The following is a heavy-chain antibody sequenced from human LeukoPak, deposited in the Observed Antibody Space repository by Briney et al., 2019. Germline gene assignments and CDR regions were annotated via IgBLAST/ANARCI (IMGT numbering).Heavy chain of an antibody. J-gene: IGHJ4*02. D-gene: IGHD3-10*01. Sequence: GGSLRLSCAASGFTFSSYAMSWVRQAPGKGLEYVSGISSNGGSTYYAGSVKGRFTISRDNSKNTVNLQMGSLRIEDTAVYHCARMTLYGSGTVDWGQGILVTVSS. CDR2: ISSNGGST. V-gene: IGHV3-64*02. CDR3: ARMTLYGSGTVD. CDR1: GFTFSSYA.